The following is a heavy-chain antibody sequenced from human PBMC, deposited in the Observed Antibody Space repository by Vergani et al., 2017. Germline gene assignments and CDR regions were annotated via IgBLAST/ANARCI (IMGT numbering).Heavy chain of an antibody. D-gene: IGHD3-3*01. CDR2: IIPILGIA. CDR3: ARDNRGDDFWSGYYTGDGMDV. CDR1: GGTFSSYT. V-gene: IGHV1-69*08. Sequence: QVQLVQSGAEVKKPGSSVKVSCKASGGTFSSYTISWVRQAPGQGLEWMGRIIPILGIANYAQKFQGRVTITADKPTSTAYMELSSLRSEDTAVYYGARDNRGDDFWSGYYTGDGMDVWGQGTTVTVSS. J-gene: IGHJ6*02.